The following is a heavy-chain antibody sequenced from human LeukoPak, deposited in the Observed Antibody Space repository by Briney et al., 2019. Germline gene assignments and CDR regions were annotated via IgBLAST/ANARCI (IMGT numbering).Heavy chain of an antibody. D-gene: IGHD6-13*01. CDR3: ARGSDSSTLNWFDP. J-gene: IGHJ5*02. CDR1: GGSISSNY. CDR2: INYSGST. V-gene: IGHV4-59*01. Sequence: SETLSLTCSVSGGSISSNYWSWTRQPPGKGLEWIGYINYSGSTNYNPSLKSRVAISVDTSKNQFSLKVTSVTAADTGVYYCARGSDSSTLNWFDPWVQGTLGTVSS.